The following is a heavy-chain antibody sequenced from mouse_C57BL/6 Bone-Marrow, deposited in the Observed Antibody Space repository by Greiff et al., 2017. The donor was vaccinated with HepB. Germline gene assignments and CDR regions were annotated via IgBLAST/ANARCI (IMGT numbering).Heavy chain of an antibody. CDR3: TTPFAY. V-gene: IGHV1-15*01. CDR2: IDPETGGT. Sequence: VQLQQSGAELVRPGASVTLSCKASGYTFTDYEMHWVKQTPVHGLEWIGAIDPETGGTAYNQKFKGKAILTADKSSSTAYMELRSLTSKDSAVYYSTTPFAYWGQGTLVTVSA. J-gene: IGHJ3*01. CDR1: GYTFTDYE.